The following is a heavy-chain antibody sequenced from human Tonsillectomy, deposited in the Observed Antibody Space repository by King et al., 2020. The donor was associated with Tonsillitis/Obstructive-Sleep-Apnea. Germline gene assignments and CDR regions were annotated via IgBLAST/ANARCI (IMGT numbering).Heavy chain of an antibody. CDR3: ARSPAIYDFWGGYYTYYYYMDV. J-gene: IGHJ6*03. CDR2: INHSGST. CDR1: GGSFSGYY. Sequence: VQLQQWGAGLLKPSETLSLTCAVYGGSFSGYYWSWIRQPPGKGLEWIGEINHSGSTNYNPSLKSRVTISVDTSKNQFSLKLSSVTAADTAVYYCARSPAIYDFWGGYYTYYYYMDVWGKGTTVTVSS. D-gene: IGHD3-3*01. V-gene: IGHV4-34*01.